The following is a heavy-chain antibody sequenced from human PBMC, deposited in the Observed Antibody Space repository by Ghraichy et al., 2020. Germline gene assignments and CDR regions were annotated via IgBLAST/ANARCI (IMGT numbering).Heavy chain of an antibody. CDR2: IHHTGDA. CDR1: GGPINSGSFY. Sequence: SETLSLTCTVSGGPINSGSFYWSWIRQHPGKGLEWIGYIHHTGDAHYNPSLKSGVTMSVETSKNQFSLKKNSVTAADTARYYCARGQCSRTSCFFGRWGQGTLVTVSS. J-gene: IGHJ1*01. V-gene: IGHV4-31*03. CDR3: ARGQCSRTSCFFGR. D-gene: IGHD2-2*01.